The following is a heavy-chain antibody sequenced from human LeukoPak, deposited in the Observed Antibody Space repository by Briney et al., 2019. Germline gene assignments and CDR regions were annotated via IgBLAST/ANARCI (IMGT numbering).Heavy chain of an antibody. D-gene: IGHD3-3*01. J-gene: IGHJ6*02. CDR2: IYYSGRT. V-gene: IGHV4-61*01. Sequence: PSETLSLTCTVSGGSVSSGSYYWSWIRQPPGKGLEWIGYIYYSGRTNYNPSLKSRVTISLDTSKKQFSLKLTSVTPADTAVYYCARAPAYYGDYYFYGLDVWGQGTTVTVSS. CDR1: GGSVSSGSYY. CDR3: ARAPAYYGDYYFYGLDV.